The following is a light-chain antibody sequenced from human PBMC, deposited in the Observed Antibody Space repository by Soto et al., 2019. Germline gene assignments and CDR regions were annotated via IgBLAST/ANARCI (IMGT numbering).Light chain of an antibody. CDR2: AAS. Sequence: DIQMTQSPSSLSASVGDRVTITCRASQSISSYLNWYQQKPGKAPKPLIYAASSLQNVVPFRFSGSGSGTDFTLTISSLQPEDFAFYYCQQHYTTPWTFGQGTKVEIK. CDR1: QSISSY. J-gene: IGKJ1*01. CDR3: QQHYTTPWT. V-gene: IGKV1-39*01.